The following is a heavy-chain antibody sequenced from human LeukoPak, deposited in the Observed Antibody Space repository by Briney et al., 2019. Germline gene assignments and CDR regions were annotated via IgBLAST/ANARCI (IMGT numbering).Heavy chain of an antibody. J-gene: IGHJ4*02. CDR1: GGSINSHY. Sequence: SETLSLTCTVSGGSINSHYWSWIRQPPGKGLQWLGDIYHSERTNYSPSLRSRVAISVDTSKNQLSLKLTSVLAADTAMYYCVRRDNTGWNYFDHWGQGILVTVSS. CDR3: VRRDNTGWNYFDH. D-gene: IGHD6-19*01. V-gene: IGHV4-59*08. CDR2: IYHSERT.